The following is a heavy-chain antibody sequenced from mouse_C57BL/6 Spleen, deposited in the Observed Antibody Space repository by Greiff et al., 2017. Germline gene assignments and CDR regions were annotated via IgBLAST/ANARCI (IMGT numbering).Heavy chain of an antibody. CDR1: GYTFTSYW. V-gene: IGHV1-52*01. D-gene: IGHD1-1*01. CDR2: IDPSDSET. Sequence: QVQLQQPGAELVRPGSSVKLSCKASGYTFTSYWMHWVKQRPIQGLEWIGNIDPSDSETHYNQKFKDKATLTVDKSSSTAYMQLSSLTSEDSAVYDCARQDYGSSYAMDYWGQGTSVTVSS. J-gene: IGHJ4*01. CDR3: ARQDYGSSYAMDY.